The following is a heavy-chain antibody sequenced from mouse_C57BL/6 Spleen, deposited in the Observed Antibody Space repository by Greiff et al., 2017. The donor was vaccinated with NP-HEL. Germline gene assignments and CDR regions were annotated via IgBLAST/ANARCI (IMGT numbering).Heavy chain of an antibody. Sequence: QVQLKESGPGLVAPSPSLSITCTVSGFSLTSYGVHWVRQPPGKGLEWLVVIWSDGSTTYNSALNSRLSISKDNSNSQVFLKMNSVQADDTAMYDCARHETGSPFAYWGKGTLVTVSA. V-gene: IGHV2-6-1*01. CDR1: GFSLTSYG. CDR2: IWSDGST. CDR3: ARHETGSPFAY. D-gene: IGHD4-1*01. J-gene: IGHJ3*01.